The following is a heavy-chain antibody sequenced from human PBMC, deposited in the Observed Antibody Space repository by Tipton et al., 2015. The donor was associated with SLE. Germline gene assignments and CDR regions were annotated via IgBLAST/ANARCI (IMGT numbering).Heavy chain of an antibody. CDR1: GGSFSGYY. J-gene: IGHJ2*01. CDR2: INHSGST. V-gene: IGHV4-34*01. Sequence: TLSLTCAVYGGSFSGYYWSWIRQPPGKGLEWIGEINHSGSTNYNPSLKSRVTISVDTSKNQFSLKLSSVTAADTAVYYCARIGQWLIQGYFDLWGRGTLVTVSS. CDR3: ARIGQWLIQGYFDL. D-gene: IGHD6-19*01.